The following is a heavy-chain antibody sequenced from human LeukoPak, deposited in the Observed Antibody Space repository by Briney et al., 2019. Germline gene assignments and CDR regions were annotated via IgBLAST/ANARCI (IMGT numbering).Heavy chain of an antibody. V-gene: IGHV3-66*01. J-gene: IGHJ6*04. CDR3: AELGITMIGGV. D-gene: IGHD3-10*02. CDR2: IYSGGST. CDR1: GFTVSSNY. Sequence: GGSLRLSCAASGFTVSSNYMSWVRQAPGKGLEWVSVIYSGGSTYYADSVKGRFTSSRDNSKNTLYLQMNSLRAEDTAVYYCAELGITMIGGVWGKGTTVTISS.